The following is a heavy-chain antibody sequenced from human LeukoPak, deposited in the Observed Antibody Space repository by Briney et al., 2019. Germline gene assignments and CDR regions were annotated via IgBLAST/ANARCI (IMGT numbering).Heavy chain of an antibody. Sequence: SVKVSCKASGGTFSNYAISWVRQAPGQGLEWMGRIIPIFGTTNYAQKFQGRVTITTDESTSTVYMELSSLRSEDTAVYYCALGTYYYDSSGYFGFDAFDIWGQGTMVTVSS. CDR3: ALGTYYYDSSGYFGFDAFDI. V-gene: IGHV1-69*05. CDR1: GGTFSNYA. D-gene: IGHD3-22*01. CDR2: IIPIFGTT. J-gene: IGHJ3*02.